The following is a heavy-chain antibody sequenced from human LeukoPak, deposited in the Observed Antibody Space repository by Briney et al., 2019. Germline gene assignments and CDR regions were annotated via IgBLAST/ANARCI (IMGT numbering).Heavy chain of an antibody. Sequence: GGSLRLSCAASGFTFSSYATSWVRQAPGKGLEWVSAISGSGGSTYYADSVKGRFTISRDNSKNTLYLQMNSLRAEDTAVYYCATNPRHGGSYYWGFDYWGQGTLVTVSS. CDR3: ATNPRHGGSYYWGFDY. CDR2: ISGSGGST. V-gene: IGHV3-23*01. CDR1: GFTFSSYA. D-gene: IGHD1-26*01. J-gene: IGHJ4*02.